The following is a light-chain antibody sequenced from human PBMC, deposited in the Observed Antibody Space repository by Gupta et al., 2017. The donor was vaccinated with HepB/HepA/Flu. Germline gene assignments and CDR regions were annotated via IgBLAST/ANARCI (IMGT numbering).Light chain of an antibody. CDR1: QGIGND. V-gene: IGKV1-17*01. J-gene: IGKJ1*01. Sequence: DIQMTQSPSSLSASIGDRVTITCRASQGIGNDLGWCQQRPGEAPKRLIRAASILLSGVPPRFSGGGFGTEFTLTISSLPPEDFATYYCLQYNSYPRTFGQGTKVEIK. CDR2: AAS. CDR3: LQYNSYPRT.